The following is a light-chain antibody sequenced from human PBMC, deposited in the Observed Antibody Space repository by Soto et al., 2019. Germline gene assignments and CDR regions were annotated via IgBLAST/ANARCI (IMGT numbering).Light chain of an antibody. V-gene: IGLV2-14*01. CDR2: DVS. CDR1: SSDVGGYNH. J-gene: IGLJ2*01. CDR3: SSYTSSSTQVV. Sequence: QSALTQPASVSGSPGQSITISCTGTSSDVGGYNHVSWYQQHPGKAPKLMIYDVSNRPSGVSNRFSGSKSGNTASLTISGLQAEDEADYYCSSYTSSSTQVVFGGGTKVTVL.